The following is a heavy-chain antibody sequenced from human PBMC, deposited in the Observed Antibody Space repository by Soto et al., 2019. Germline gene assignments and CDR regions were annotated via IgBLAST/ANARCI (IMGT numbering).Heavy chain of an antibody. D-gene: IGHD4-17*01. V-gene: IGHV3-13*01. CDR1: GFTVSRYD. J-gene: IGHJ4*02. CDR3: AKADDGGTHFEY. Sequence: EVQLVESGGGLVQPGGSVRLSCVVSGFTVSRYDMHWVRQATGKPLEWVSVIGSAGDTYYPDSVKGRFTISIEHAKISLYLQMNSLKAEDTAVYYCAKADDGGTHFEYWGQGTLVTVAS. CDR2: IGSAGDT.